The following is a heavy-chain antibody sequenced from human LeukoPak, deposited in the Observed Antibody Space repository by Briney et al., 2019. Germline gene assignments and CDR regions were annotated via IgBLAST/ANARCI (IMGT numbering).Heavy chain of an antibody. CDR3: ASRPRDAAALDY. Sequence: GGSPRLSCVASGFTVSGVYMSWVRQAPGQGLDWVSVIYSDDSTYYADSVKGRFTISRDNSKNTLNLQMNSLRAEDTAVYYCASRPRDAAALDYWGQGTLVTVSS. J-gene: IGHJ4*02. D-gene: IGHD6-13*01. V-gene: IGHV3-53*01. CDR1: GFTVSGVY. CDR2: IYSDDST.